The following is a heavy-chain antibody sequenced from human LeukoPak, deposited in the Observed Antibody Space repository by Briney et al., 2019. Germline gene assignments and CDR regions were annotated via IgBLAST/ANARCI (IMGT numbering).Heavy chain of an antibody. V-gene: IGHV3-48*03. J-gene: IGHJ6*03. CDR3: ARLAGGYYYYMDV. CDR2: ISSSGSTI. Sequence: GGSLRLSCAASGFIFSSYEMHWVRQAPGKGLEWVSYISSSGSTIYYADSVKGRFTISGDNAKNSLYLQMNSLRAEDTAVYYCARLAGGYYYYMDVWGKGTTVTVSS. CDR1: GFIFSSYE. D-gene: IGHD2-21*01.